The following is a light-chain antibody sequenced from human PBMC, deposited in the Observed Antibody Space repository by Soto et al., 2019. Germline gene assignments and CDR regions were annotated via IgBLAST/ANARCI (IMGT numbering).Light chain of an antibody. CDR3: QQYNNWPPT. CDR1: QSVSSY. J-gene: IGKJ1*01. CDR2: GAS. Sequence: MTQSPATLSASVGDRVTITCRASQSVSSYFAWYQQKPGQAPRLLIYGASTRATGIPARFSGSGSGTEFTLTISSLQSEDFAVYYCQQYNNWPPTFGQGTKVDIK. V-gene: IGKV3-15*01.